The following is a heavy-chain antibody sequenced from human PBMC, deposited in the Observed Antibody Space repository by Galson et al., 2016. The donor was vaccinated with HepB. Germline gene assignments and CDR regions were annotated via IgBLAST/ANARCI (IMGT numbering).Heavy chain of an antibody. CDR3: TRGHYEAY. Sequence: SLRLSCATSGFTFRDSIMYWVRLGPGQGLEWIASITRTDHGGTTEYAASVKGRFTISRDDSKSIAYLQMNSLKTEDTALYYCTRGHYEAYWGQGTLVTVSS. J-gene: IGHJ4*02. CDR2: ITRTDHGGTT. CDR1: GFTFRDSI. D-gene: IGHD3-22*01. V-gene: IGHV3-49*04.